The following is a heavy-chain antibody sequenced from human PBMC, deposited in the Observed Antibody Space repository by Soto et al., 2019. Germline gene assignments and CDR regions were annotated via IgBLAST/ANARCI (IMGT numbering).Heavy chain of an antibody. V-gene: IGHV4-4*02. J-gene: IGHJ3*02. D-gene: IGHD3-16*01. CDR3: VTWGSTAFDI. Sequence: QVQLQESGPGLVKPSGTLSLICTVSRGSISSSDWWSWVRQPPGKGLEWIGEIYHSGNTNYNPSLKSRITMSVETSKLRFSLNVTSVTAADTAVYYCVTWGSTAFDIWGQGTLVIVSS. CDR2: IYHSGNT. CDR1: RGSISSSDW.